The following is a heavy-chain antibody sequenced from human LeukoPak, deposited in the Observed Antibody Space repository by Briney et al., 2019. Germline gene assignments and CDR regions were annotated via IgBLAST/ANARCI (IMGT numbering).Heavy chain of an antibody. J-gene: IGHJ4*02. CDR2: IYHSGST. Sequence: SETLSINCAVSGYSISSGYYWGWIRQPPGKGLEWIGSIYHSGSTYYNPSLKSRVTISVDTSKNQFSLKLSSVTAADTAVYYCARDHDILAGYSDYWGQGTLVTVSS. V-gene: IGHV4-38-2*02. CDR1: GYSISSGYY. D-gene: IGHD3-9*01. CDR3: ARDHDILAGYSDY.